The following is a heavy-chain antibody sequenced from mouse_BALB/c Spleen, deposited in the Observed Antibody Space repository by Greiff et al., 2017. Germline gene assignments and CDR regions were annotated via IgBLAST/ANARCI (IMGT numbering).Heavy chain of an antibody. Sequence: EVQLVESGGGLVQPGGSLKLSCAASGFTFSSYGMSWVRQTPDKRLELVATINSNGGSTYYPDSVKGRFTISRDNAKNTLYLQMSSLKSEDTAMYYCARSWDYDYVYYAMDYWGQGTSVTVSS. J-gene: IGHJ4*01. V-gene: IGHV5-6-3*01. CDR1: GFTFSSYG. CDR2: INSNGGST. CDR3: ARSWDYDYVYYAMDY. D-gene: IGHD2-4*01.